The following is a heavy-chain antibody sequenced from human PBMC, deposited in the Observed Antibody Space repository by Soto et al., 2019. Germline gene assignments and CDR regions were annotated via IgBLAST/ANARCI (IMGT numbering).Heavy chain of an antibody. J-gene: IGHJ4*02. CDR2: MNVDTGGT. Sequence: ASVKVSCKASGYKFTTHYIHCVRQAPRQRLEWKGRMNVDTGGTTYAHKVQGRVTMTRDTSIRTACLEVSSVKSDDTAMYYCARDGNFALRGYSFGFDFWGQGTLVTVSS. V-gene: IGHV1-2*06. CDR3: ARDGNFALRGYSFGFDF. CDR1: GYKFTTHY. D-gene: IGHD5-18*01.